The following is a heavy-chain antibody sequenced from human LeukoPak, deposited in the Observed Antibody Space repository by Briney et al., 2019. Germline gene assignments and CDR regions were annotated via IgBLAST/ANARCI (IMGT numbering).Heavy chain of an antibody. Sequence: WASVKVSCKASGGTFSSYAISWVRQAPGQGLEWMGGIIPIFGTANYAQKFQGRVTITADESTSTAYMELSSLGSEDTAVYYCARAPLADFWSGYYHSYYFDYWGQGTLVTVSS. D-gene: IGHD3-3*01. CDR1: GGTFSSYA. CDR2: IIPIFGTA. V-gene: IGHV1-69*01. CDR3: ARAPLADFWSGYYHSYYFDY. J-gene: IGHJ4*02.